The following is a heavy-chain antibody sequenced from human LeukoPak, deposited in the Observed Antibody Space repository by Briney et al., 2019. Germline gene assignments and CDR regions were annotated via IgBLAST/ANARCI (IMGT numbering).Heavy chain of an antibody. CDR2: ISGSGGST. J-gene: IGHJ4*02. CDR3: AVDHDSSGYYYWGGYYFDY. V-gene: IGHV3-23*01. D-gene: IGHD3-22*01. CDR1: GFTFSSYA. Sequence: GGSLRLSCAASGFTFSSYAMSWVRQAPGKGLEWVSAISGSGGSTYYADSVKGRFTISRDNSKNTLYLQMNSLRAEDTAVYYCAVDHDSSGYYYWGGYYFDYWGQGTLVTVSS.